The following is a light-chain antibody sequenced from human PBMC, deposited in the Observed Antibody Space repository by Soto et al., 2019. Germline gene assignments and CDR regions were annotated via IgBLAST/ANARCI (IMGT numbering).Light chain of an antibody. CDR3: QSWDTDIQGV. CDR1: SGHSSYA. CDR2: LNSDGSH. V-gene: IGLV4-69*01. Sequence: QLVLTQSPSASASLGASVKLTCTLSSGHSSYAIAWHQQQPEKGPRYLMKLNSDGSHTKGDGIPDRFSGSSSGAERYLTISSLQSEDEADYYCQSWDTDIQGVFGGGTKVTVL. J-gene: IGLJ2*01.